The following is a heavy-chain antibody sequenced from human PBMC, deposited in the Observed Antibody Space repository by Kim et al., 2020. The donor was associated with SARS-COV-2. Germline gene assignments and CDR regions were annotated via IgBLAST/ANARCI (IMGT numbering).Heavy chain of an antibody. Sequence: GESLKISCKGSGYSFTSYWISWVRQMPGKGLEWMGRIDPSDSYTNYSPSFQGHVTISADKSISTAYLQWSSLKASDTAMYYCARHGERGFGDPLPGPFDYWGQGTLVTVSS. D-gene: IGHD3-10*01. CDR2: IDPSDSYT. CDR1: GYSFTSYW. CDR3: ARHGERGFGDPLPGPFDY. V-gene: IGHV5-10-1*01. J-gene: IGHJ4*02.